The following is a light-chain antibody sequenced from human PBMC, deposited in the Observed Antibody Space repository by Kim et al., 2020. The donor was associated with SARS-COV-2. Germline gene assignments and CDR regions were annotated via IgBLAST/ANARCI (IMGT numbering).Light chain of an antibody. V-gene: IGLV6-57*03. CDR1: SGNIDDYY. CDR2: EDN. J-gene: IGLJ2*01. Sequence: GKTVTISCTRSSGNIDDYYVQWHQQRPGSAPTTVIYEDNQRTSEVPDRFSCAIDSSSRFATLTISGLKTEDEADYYCQSYDSTNVVFGGGTQLIVL. CDR3: QSYDSTNVV.